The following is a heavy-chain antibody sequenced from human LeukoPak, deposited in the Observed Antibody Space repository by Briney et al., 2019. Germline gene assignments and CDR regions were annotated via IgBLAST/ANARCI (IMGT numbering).Heavy chain of an antibody. CDR2: IDPHGSET. J-gene: IGHJ4*03. CDR1: GFRFSNYW. Sequence: GGSLRLSCAASGFRFSNYWMSWVREAPGKGLEWVANIDPHGSETPNVGPVRGRFTTSRANAKNSLNVQMNSLRAESTAIYNCARIWYFGDNNWRYFDYWGQGTLVTVAS. CDR3: ARIWYFGDNNWRYFDY. D-gene: IGHD1-1*01. V-gene: IGHV3-7*01.